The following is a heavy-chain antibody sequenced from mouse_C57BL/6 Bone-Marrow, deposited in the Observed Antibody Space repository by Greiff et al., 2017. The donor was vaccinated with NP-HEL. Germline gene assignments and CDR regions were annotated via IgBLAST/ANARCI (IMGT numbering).Heavy chain of an antibody. Sequence: VQLQQPGAELVKPGASVKMSCKASGYTFTSYWITWVKQRPGQGLEWIGDIYPGSGSTNYNEKFKSKATLTVDTSSSTAYMQLSSLTSEDSAVYYCARWRIYDGCPSYAMDYWGQGTSVTVSS. D-gene: IGHD2-3*01. CDR1: GYTFTSYW. V-gene: IGHV1-55*01. J-gene: IGHJ4*01. CDR3: ARWRIYDGCPSYAMDY. CDR2: IYPGSGST.